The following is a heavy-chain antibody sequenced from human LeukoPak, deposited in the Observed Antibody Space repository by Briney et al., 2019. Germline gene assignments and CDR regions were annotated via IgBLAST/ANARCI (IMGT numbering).Heavy chain of an antibody. V-gene: IGHV1-46*01. CDR1: GYTFTSYY. D-gene: IGHD6-13*01. CDR2: INPSGGST. Sequence: ASVKVSCKASGYTFTSYYMHWVRQAPGQGLEWMGIINPSGGSTSYAQKFQGRVTMTRDTSTSTIYMELSSLRSEDTAVYYCARDKTDRSSYSWFDPWGQGTLVTVSS. CDR3: ARDKTDRSSYSWFDP. J-gene: IGHJ5*02.